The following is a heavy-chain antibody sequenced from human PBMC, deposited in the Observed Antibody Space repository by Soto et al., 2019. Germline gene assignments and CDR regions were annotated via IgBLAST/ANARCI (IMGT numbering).Heavy chain of an antibody. CDR1: GFTFSSCT. V-gene: IGHV3-21*01. CDR3: AREVQPVVRSEYDY. Sequence: PGGSLRLSCAVSGFTFSSCTMNWVRQAPGKGLEWVSSISSSGSMYYADSVKGRFTISRDNAKNSLYLQMNSLRAEDTAVYYCAREVQPVVRSEYDYWGQGTLVTVSS. CDR2: ISSSGSM. D-gene: IGHD1-1*01. J-gene: IGHJ4*02.